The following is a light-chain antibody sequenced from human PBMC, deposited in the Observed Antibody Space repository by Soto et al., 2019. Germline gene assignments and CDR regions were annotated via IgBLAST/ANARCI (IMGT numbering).Light chain of an antibody. CDR1: QSISSW. J-gene: IGKJ3*01. Sequence: DIQMTQSPSTLSASVGDRVTITCRASQSISSWLAWYQQKPGKAPKLLIYDASSLESGVPSRFSGSGSGTEFTLTISSLQTDDFSTYYCQQYNSSLTFGPGTKVDIK. CDR3: QQYNSSLT. V-gene: IGKV1-5*01. CDR2: DAS.